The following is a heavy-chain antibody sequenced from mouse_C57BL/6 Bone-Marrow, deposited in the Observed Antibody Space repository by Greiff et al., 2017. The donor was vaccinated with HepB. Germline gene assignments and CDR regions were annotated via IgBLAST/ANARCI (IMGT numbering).Heavy chain of an antibody. Sequence: DVQLQESGGGLVQPKGSLKLSCAASGFSFNTYAMNWVRQAPGKGLEWVARIRSKSNNYATYYADSVKDRFTISRDDSESMLYLQMNNLKTEDTAMYYCVRVRYYAMDYWGQGTSVTVSS. CDR2: IRSKSNNYAT. V-gene: IGHV10-1*01. J-gene: IGHJ4*01. CDR3: VRVRYYAMDY. CDR1: GFSFNTYA.